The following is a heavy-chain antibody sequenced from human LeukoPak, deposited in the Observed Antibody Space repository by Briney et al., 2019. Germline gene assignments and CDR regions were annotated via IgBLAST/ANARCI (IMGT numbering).Heavy chain of an antibody. CDR1: VGTFSSYA. J-gene: IGHJ4*02. V-gene: IGHV1-8*02. D-gene: IGHD4-23*01. CDR3: ARADYGGAFDY. Sequence: ASVKVSCKASVGTFSSYAISWVRQATGQGLEWMGWMNPNSGNTGYAQKFQGRVTMTRNTSISTAYMELSSLRSEDTAVYYCARADYGGAFDYWGQGTLVTVSS. CDR2: MNPNSGNT.